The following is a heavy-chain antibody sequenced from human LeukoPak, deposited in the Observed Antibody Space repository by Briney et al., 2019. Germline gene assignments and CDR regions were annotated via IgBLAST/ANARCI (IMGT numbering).Heavy chain of an antibody. CDR3: ARILVVVPAAMDY. Sequence: PSETLSLTCTVSGGSISSYYWGWIRQPPGKGLEWIGSIYYSGSTYYNPSLKSRVTISVDTSKNQFSLKLSSVTAADTAVYYCARILVVVPAAMDYWGQGTLVTVSS. D-gene: IGHD2-2*01. CDR2: IYYSGST. V-gene: IGHV4-39*01. CDR1: GGSISSYY. J-gene: IGHJ4*02.